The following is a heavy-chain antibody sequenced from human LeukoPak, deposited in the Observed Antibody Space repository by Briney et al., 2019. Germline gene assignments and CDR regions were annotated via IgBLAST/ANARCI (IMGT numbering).Heavy chain of an antibody. D-gene: IGHD3-22*01. CDR3: ARDATIFDSSGYYYLW. V-gene: IGHV1-69*13. CDR1: GGTFSRSG. J-gene: IGHJ4*02. Sequence: ASVKVSCKASGGTFSRSGISWVRQAPRLGLEWMGGIIPIFGTSNYAQKFQGRVTITADESTSTAYMELTSLRSEDTAIYYCARDATIFDSSGYYYLWWGQATLVTVSS. CDR2: IIPIFGTS.